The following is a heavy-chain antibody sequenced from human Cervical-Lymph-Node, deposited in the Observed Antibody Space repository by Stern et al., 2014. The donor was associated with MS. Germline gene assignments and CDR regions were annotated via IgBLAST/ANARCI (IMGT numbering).Heavy chain of an antibody. D-gene: IGHD5-24*01. Sequence: QVQLQESGPGLVKPSETLSLTCSVSGGSMSSHYWTWIRQPAGKRLEWIGDIYTSGNTKYTPSLKSRVVMSGDTAKNQFSLKLTSVTAADTGVYYCARDLPPMTRSYYGMDVWGLGTTVTVSS. CDR3: ARDLPPMTRSYYGMDV. CDR1: GGSMSSHY. J-gene: IGHJ6*02. CDR2: IYTSGNT. V-gene: IGHV4-4*07.